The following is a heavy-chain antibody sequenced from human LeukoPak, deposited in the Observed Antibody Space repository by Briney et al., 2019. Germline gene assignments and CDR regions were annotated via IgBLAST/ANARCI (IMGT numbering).Heavy chain of an antibody. Sequence: GSLRLSCAASGFTSDDYAMHWVRQAPGKGLEWVSLISWDGGSTYYADAVKGRFTISRDNSKNSLYLQMNSLRTEDTALYYCAKDLPNSSGYSFDYWGQGTLVTVSS. CDR2: ISWDGGST. D-gene: IGHD3-22*01. V-gene: IGHV3-43*02. CDR1: GFTSDDYA. CDR3: AKDLPNSSGYSFDY. J-gene: IGHJ4*02.